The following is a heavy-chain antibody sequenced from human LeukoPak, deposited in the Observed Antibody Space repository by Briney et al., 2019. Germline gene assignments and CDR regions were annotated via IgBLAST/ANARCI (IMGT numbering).Heavy chain of an antibody. CDR1: GGTFSSYA. Sequence: PGGSLRLSCAASGGTFSSYAISWVRQAPGQGLEWMGRIIPIFGTANYAQKFQGRVTITADKSTSTAYMELSSLRSEDTAVYYCARGGIAAALCDYWGQGTLVTVSS. CDR3: ARGGIAAALCDY. D-gene: IGHD6-13*01. J-gene: IGHJ4*02. V-gene: IGHV1-69*06. CDR2: IIPIFGTA.